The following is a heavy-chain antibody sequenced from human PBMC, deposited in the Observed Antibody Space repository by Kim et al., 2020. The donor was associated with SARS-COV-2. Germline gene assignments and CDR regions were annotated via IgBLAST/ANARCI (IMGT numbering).Heavy chain of an antibody. Sequence: GGSLRLSCAASGFTFSSYSMNWVRQAPGKGLEWVSSISSSSSYIYYADSVKGRFTISRDNAKNSLYLQMNSLRAEDTAVYYCARDDCSSTSCLDYWGQGTLVTVSS. V-gene: IGHV3-21*01. CDR2: ISSSSSYI. J-gene: IGHJ4*02. CDR3: ARDDCSSTSCLDY. D-gene: IGHD2-2*01. CDR1: GFTFSSYS.